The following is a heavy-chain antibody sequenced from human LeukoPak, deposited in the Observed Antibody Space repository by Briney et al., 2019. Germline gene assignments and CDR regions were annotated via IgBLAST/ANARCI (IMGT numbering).Heavy chain of an antibody. Sequence: PGGSLRLSCAASGFTFSGSAMHWVRQASGKGLEWVGRIRSKANSYATAYAASVKGRFTISRDDSKNTAYLQMNSLKTEDTAVYYCTRRTNYYGSGSYRYYYYMDVWGKGTTVTVSS. CDR1: GFTFSGSA. CDR2: IRSKANSYAT. V-gene: IGHV3-73*01. J-gene: IGHJ6*03. CDR3: TRRTNYYGSGSYRYYYYMDV. D-gene: IGHD3-10*01.